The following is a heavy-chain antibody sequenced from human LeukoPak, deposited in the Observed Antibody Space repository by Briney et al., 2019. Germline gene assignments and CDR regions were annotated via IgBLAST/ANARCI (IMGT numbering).Heavy chain of an antibody. CDR3: ARVVRITMIVVVTRDAFDI. CDR2: INHSGST. D-gene: IGHD3-22*01. CDR1: GGSFSGYY. Sequence: SETPSLTXAVYGGSFSGYYWSWIRQPPGKGLEWLGEINHSGSTNYNPSLKSRVTISVDTSKNQFSLKLSSVTAADTAVYYCARVVRITMIVVVTRDAFDIWGQGTMVTVSS. V-gene: IGHV4-34*01. J-gene: IGHJ3*02.